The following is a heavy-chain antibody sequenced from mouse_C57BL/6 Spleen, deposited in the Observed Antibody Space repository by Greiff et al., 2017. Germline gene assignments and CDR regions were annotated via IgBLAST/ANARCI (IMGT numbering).Heavy chain of an antibody. D-gene: IGHD2-5*01. CDR2: IYPNSGST. CDR1: GYTFTSYW. V-gene: IGHV1-64*01. Sequence: VQLQQPGAELVKPGASVKLSCKASGYTFTSYWMHWVKQRPGQGLEWIGMIYPNSGSTNYNEKFKSKATLTVDKSSSTAYMQLSSLTSEDSAVYYCARRTDSNYDFDYWGQGTTLTVSS. CDR3: ARRTDSNYDFDY. J-gene: IGHJ2*01.